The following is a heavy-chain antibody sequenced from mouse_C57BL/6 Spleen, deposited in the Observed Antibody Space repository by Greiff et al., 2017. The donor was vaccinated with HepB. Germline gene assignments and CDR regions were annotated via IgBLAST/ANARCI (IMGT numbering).Heavy chain of an antibody. D-gene: IGHD1-1*01. Sequence: EVQRVESEGGLVQPGSSMKLSCTASGFTFSDYYMAWVRQVPEKGLEWVANINYDGSSTYYLDSLKSRFIISRDNAKNILYLQMSSLKSEDTATYYCARGGDYAPFAYWGQGTLVTVSA. CDR2: INYDGSST. J-gene: IGHJ3*01. V-gene: IGHV5-16*01. CDR1: GFTFSDYY. CDR3: ARGGDYAPFAY.